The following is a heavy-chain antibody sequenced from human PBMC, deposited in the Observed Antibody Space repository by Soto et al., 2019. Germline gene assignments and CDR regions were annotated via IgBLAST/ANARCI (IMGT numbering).Heavy chain of an antibody. Sequence: PSETLSLTCTVSGGSISSGGYYWSWIRQHPGKGLEWIGYIYYSGSTYYNPSLKSRVTISVDTSKNQFSLKLSSVTAADTAVYYCARVVYGIGGANWFDPWGQGTLVTVSS. D-gene: IGHD3-10*01. J-gene: IGHJ5*02. CDR2: IYYSGST. CDR3: ARVVYGIGGANWFDP. V-gene: IGHV4-31*03. CDR1: GGSISSGGYY.